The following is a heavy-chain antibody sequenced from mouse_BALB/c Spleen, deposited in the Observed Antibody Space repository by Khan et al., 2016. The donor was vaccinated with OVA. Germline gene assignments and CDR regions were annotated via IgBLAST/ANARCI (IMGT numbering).Heavy chain of an antibody. D-gene: IGHD1-1*01. CDR3: ARGNYYGYAMDY. Sequence: EVQLQESGPGLVKPSQSLSLTCTVTGYSITSNYAWNWIRQFPGNKLEWMGYISSSGSTNYNPSLKSRISITRDTSKNQFFLPLNSVTTEDTATYYCARGNYYGYAMDYWGQGTSITVSS. V-gene: IGHV3-2*02. CDR1: GYSITSNYA. CDR2: ISSSGST. J-gene: IGHJ4*01.